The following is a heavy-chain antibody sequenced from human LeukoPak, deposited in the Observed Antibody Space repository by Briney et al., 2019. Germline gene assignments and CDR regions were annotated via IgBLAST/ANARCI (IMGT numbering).Heavy chain of an antibody. Sequence: SETLSLTCTVSGVSITSYYWSWIRQPAGKGLEWTGRIYTSGSTNYNPSLKSRVTMSVDTSKNQFSLKLSSVTAADTAVYYCSRERYVYCGGDCYYFDYWGQGTLITVSS. CDR2: IYTSGST. CDR3: SRERYVYCGGDCYYFDY. D-gene: IGHD2-21*02. CDR1: GVSITSYY. J-gene: IGHJ4*02. V-gene: IGHV4-4*07.